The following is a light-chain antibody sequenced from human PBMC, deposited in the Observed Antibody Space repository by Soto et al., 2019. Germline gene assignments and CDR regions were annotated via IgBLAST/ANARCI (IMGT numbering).Light chain of an antibody. J-gene: IGKJ1*01. CDR3: QHYNSYSEA. CDR2: KAS. V-gene: IGKV1-5*03. Sequence: DVRMTQSASTLSAAVGDGVTITCRASQSISSWLSWYQQKPGKAPKLLIYKASSLESGVPSRFSGSGSGTEFTLTISSLQPDDFATYYCQHYNSYSEAFGQGTKV. CDR1: QSISSW.